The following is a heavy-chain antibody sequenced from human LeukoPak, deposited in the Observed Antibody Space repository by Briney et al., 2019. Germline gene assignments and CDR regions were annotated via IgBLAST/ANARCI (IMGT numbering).Heavy chain of an antibody. J-gene: IGHJ3*02. CDR3: ARDFHYDILTGYYDDAFDI. V-gene: IGHV3-7*01. CDR1: GFTFSSYW. CDR2: IKQDGSEK. Sequence: GGSLRLSCAASGFTFSSYWMSWVRQAPGKGLEWVANIKQDGSEKYYVDSVKGRFTISRDNAKNSLYLQMNSLRAEDTAVYYCARDFHYDILTGYYDDAFDIWGQGTMVTVSS. D-gene: IGHD3-9*01.